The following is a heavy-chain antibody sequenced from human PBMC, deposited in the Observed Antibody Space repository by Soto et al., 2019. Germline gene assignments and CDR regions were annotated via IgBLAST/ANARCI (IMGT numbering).Heavy chain of an antibody. D-gene: IGHD1-1*01. J-gene: IGHJ4*02. CDR2: IYHTGSA. CDR1: GASISSGGYS. CDR3: VRVVGTTMAHYFDH. Sequence: PSETLSLTCTVSGASISSGGYSWCWIRPPPGKGLEYIGYIYHTGSAYYTPSLLSRVTLSVDRSRNQFSLTLTTVTAADTAVYYCVRVVGTTMAHYFDHWGQGTLVTVSS. V-gene: IGHV4-30-2*01.